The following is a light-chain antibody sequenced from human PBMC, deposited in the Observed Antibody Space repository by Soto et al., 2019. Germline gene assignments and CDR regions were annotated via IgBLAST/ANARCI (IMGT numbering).Light chain of an antibody. CDR1: QSVSSSY. V-gene: IGKV3D-20*02. J-gene: IGKJ5*01. CDR3: QQRSNRLPIT. Sequence: EIVLTQSPGTLSLSPGERATLSCRASQSVSSSYLAWYQQKPGQAPRLLIYGASSRATGIPDRFSGSRSGTDFTLTISSLEHEDFAVYYCQQRSNRLPITFGQGTRLEIK. CDR2: GAS.